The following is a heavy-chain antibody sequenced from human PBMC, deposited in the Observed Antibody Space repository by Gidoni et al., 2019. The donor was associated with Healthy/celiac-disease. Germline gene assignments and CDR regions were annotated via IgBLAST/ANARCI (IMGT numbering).Heavy chain of an antibody. CDR1: GFTFSSYA. J-gene: IGHJ5*02. CDR2: RSYDGSNK. CDR3: ARDGRFGARGWFDP. V-gene: IGHV3-30-3*01. D-gene: IGHD3-10*01. Sequence: QVQLVESGGGVVQPGRSLSLSCAASGFTFSSYAMHWVRQAPGKGLEWVAVRSYDGSNKYYADSVKGRFTISRDNSKNTLYLQMNSLRAEDTAVYYCARDGRFGARGWFDPWGQGTLVTVSS.